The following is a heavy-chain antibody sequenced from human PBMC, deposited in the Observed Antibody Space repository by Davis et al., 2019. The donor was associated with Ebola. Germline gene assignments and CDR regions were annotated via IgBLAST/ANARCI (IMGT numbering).Heavy chain of an antibody. CDR2: ISDSSIYI. Sequence: GESLKISCAASGFTFSSYYMNWVRQAPGKGLEWVSSISDSSIYISDADSVKGRFTISRDNAKNSLYLQMNSLRAEDTAVYYCAREAGSSSSLYFYGMDVWGQGTTVTVSS. D-gene: IGHD6-6*01. J-gene: IGHJ6*02. CDR1: GFTFSSYY. CDR3: AREAGSSSSLYFYGMDV. V-gene: IGHV3-21*01.